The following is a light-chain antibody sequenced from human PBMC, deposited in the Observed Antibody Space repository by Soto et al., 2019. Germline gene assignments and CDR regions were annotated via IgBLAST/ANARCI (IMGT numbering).Light chain of an antibody. CDR1: QNGLYNFKNKKH. CDR3: QQYFSFPWT. J-gene: IGKJ1*01. CDR2: WAS. Sequence: LINQAPSSLACSLGRGAPNNFKARQNGLYNFKNKKHLAWYQQRPGQPPNLLIYWASTRESGVPDRFSCSGSGTDFTLTISSLQAEDVAIYYCQQYFSFPWTFGQGTKVEIK. V-gene: IGKV4-1*01.